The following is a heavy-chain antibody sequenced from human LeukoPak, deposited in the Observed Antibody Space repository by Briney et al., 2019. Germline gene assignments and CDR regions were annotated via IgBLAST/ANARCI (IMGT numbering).Heavy chain of an antibody. CDR3: ARGAGYDFWSGYYHYYYYYMDV. Sequence: SETLSLTCTVSGGSISSSSYYWSWIRQPPGKGLEWIGEINHSGSTNYNPSLKSRVTISVDTSKNQFSLKLSSVTAADTAVYYCARGAGYDFWSGYYHYYYYYMDVWGKGTTVTVSS. V-gene: IGHV4-39*07. J-gene: IGHJ6*03. CDR1: GGSISSSSYY. D-gene: IGHD3-3*01. CDR2: INHSGST.